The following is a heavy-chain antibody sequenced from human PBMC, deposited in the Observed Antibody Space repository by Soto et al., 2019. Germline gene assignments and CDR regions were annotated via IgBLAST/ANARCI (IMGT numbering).Heavy chain of an antibody. J-gene: IGHJ5*02. CDR2: IYYSGST. V-gene: IGHV4-59*12. CDR3: ASRIAAAGKAGDNWFDP. Sequence: SETLSLTCTVSGGSISSYYWSWIRQPPGKGLEWIGYIYYSGSTNYNPSLKSRVTISVDTSKNQFSLKLSSVTAADTAVYYCASRIAAAGKAGDNWFDPWGQGTLVTVSS. CDR1: GGSISSYY. D-gene: IGHD6-13*01.